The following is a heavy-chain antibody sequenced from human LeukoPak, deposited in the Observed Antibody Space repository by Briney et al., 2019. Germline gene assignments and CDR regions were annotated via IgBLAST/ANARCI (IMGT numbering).Heavy chain of an antibody. Sequence: SETLSLTCTVSGGSISSNYWSWIRQPPGKGLEWIGYIYYSGSTNYNPSLKSRVTISVDTSKNQFSLKLSSVTAADTAVYYCARVRASSGYLFDYWGQGTLVTVSS. CDR3: ARVRASSGYLFDY. D-gene: IGHD3-22*01. J-gene: IGHJ4*02. CDR1: GGSISSNY. V-gene: IGHV4-59*01. CDR2: IYYSGST.